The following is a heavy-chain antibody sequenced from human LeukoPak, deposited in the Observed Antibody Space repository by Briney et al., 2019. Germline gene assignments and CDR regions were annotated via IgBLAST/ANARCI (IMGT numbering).Heavy chain of an antibody. D-gene: IGHD3-10*01. Sequence: ASVKVSCKASGYTFTGYYMHWVRQAPGQGLEWMGWINPNRGGTNYAQKFQGRVTMTRDTSISTAYMELSRLRSDDTAVYYCASGTRFGSAPNYYSYYYMDVWGKGTTVTISS. J-gene: IGHJ6*03. CDR1: GYTFTGYY. CDR3: ASGTRFGSAPNYYSYYYMDV. V-gene: IGHV1-2*02. CDR2: INPNRGGT.